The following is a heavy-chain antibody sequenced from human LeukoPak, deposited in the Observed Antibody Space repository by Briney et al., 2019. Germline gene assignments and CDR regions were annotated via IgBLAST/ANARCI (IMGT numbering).Heavy chain of an antibody. D-gene: IGHD2-2*01. Sequence: SETLSLTCAVYGGSFSGYYWSWIRQPPGKGLEWIGEINHSGSTNYNPSLKSRVTISVDTSKNQFSLKLSSVTAADTAVYYCARGPRLYYCSSTSRALDWFDPWGQGTLVTVSS. CDR1: GGSFSGYY. J-gene: IGHJ5*02. V-gene: IGHV4-34*01. CDR2: INHSGST. CDR3: ARGPRLYYCSSTSRALDWFDP.